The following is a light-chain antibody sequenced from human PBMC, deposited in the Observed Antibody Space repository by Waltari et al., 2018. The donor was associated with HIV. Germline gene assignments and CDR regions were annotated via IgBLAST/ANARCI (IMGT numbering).Light chain of an antibody. Sequence: ALTQPPSVSVPPGQTATITCPGDALTKRYGYWYQKKSGQAPALLTNKDTERLSGIPERFSGSSSGTSLTLTINEVRAEDEAEYYGQSSDSSGVDFVVFGGGTKLTV. J-gene: IGLJ2*01. CDR1: ALTKRY. V-gene: IGLV3-25*03. CDR3: QSSDSSGVDFVV. CDR2: KDT.